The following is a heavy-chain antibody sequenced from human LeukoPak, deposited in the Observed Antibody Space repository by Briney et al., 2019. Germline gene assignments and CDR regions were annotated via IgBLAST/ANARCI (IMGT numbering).Heavy chain of an antibody. Sequence: PGGSLRLSCAASGFSFMNAWMIWVRQAPGKGLEWVSYISSSSDTIYYADSVKGRFTISRDNAKNSLYLQMNSLRAEDTAVYYCAREASSSGYYFSTHAFDIWGQGTMVTVSS. D-gene: IGHD3-22*01. CDR2: ISSSSDTI. CDR3: AREASSSGYYFSTHAFDI. CDR1: GFSFMNAW. J-gene: IGHJ3*02. V-gene: IGHV3-48*01.